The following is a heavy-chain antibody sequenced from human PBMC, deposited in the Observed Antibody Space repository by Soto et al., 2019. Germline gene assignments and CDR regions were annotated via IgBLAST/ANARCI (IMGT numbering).Heavy chain of an antibody. CDR1: GFTFSSYA. J-gene: IGHJ5*02. CDR2: ISGSGGST. CDR3: ARHALRRYFDWLSNNWFDP. V-gene: IGHV3-23*01. Sequence: HPGGSLRLSCAASGFTFSSYAISWVRQAPGKGLEWVSAISGSGGSTYYADSVKGRFTISRDNAKNSLYLQMNSLRAEDTAVYYCARHALRRYFDWLSNNWFDPWGQGTLVTVSS. D-gene: IGHD3-9*01.